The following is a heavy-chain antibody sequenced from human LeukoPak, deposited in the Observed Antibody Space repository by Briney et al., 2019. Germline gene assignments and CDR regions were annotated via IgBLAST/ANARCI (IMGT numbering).Heavy chain of an antibody. J-gene: IGHJ4*02. Sequence: SETLSLTCTVSGGSISSYYWSWIRQPPGKGLEWIGYIYYSGSTNYNPSLKSRVTISVDTSKNQFSLKLSSVTAADTAVYYCARAKKGDFWRGSDPAPPDYWGQGTLVTVSS. D-gene: IGHD3-3*01. CDR3: ARAKKGDFWRGSDPAPPDY. CDR2: IYYSGST. V-gene: IGHV4-59*08. CDR1: GGSISSYY.